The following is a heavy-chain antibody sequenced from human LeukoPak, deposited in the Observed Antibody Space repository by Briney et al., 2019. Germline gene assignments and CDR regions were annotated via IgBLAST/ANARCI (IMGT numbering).Heavy chain of an antibody. CDR3: ARGGTIWTYY. J-gene: IGHJ4*02. CDR1: GGSIGSSNYY. V-gene: IGHV4-39*07. CDR2: IYYSGTT. D-gene: IGHD1/OR15-1a*01. Sequence: SETLSLTCTVSGGSIGSSNYYWGWIRQPPGKGLEWVGSIYYSGTTYYNPSLKSRVTISVDTSKNQFSLKLTSVTAADTAVYYCARGGTIWTYYSGQGTLVTVSS.